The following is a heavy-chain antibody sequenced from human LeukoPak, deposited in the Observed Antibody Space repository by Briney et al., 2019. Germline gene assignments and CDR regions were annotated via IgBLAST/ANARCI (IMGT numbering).Heavy chain of an antibody. CDR3: AELGITMIGGV. J-gene: IGHJ6*04. CDR1: GFTFSSYA. V-gene: IGHV3-23*01. Sequence: GGSLRLSCAASGFTFSSYAMSWVRQAPGEGLEWVSAISGSGGSTYYADSVKGRFTISRDNSKNSLYLQMNSLRAEDTAVYYCAELGITMIGGVWGKGTTVTISS. CDR2: ISGSGGST. D-gene: IGHD3-10*02.